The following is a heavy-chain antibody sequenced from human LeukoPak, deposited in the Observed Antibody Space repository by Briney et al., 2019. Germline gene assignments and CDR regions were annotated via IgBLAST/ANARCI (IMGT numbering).Heavy chain of an antibody. CDR3: AKVGDDYIWGSYSFDAFDI. J-gene: IGHJ3*02. Sequence: PGGSLRLSCAASGFTFSSYAMSWVRQAPGKGLEWVSAISGSGGSTYYADSVKGRFTISRDNSKNTLYLQMNSLRAEDTAVYYCAKVGDDYIWGSYSFDAFDIWGQGTMVTVSS. CDR2: ISGSGGST. CDR1: GFTFSSYA. V-gene: IGHV3-23*01. D-gene: IGHD3-16*01.